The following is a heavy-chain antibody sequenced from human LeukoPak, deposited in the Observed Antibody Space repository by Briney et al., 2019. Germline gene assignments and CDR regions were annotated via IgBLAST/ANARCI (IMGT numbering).Heavy chain of an antibody. V-gene: IGHV3-21*01. J-gene: IGHJ4*02. CDR3: ARFARGSSSGGDY. CDR2: ISSSSSYI. Sequence: PGGSLRLSCAASGFTFSSYSMNWVRQAPGKGLEWVSSISSSSSYIYCADSVKGRFTISRDNAKNSLYLQMNSLRAEDTAVYYCARFARGSSSGGDYWGQGTLVTVSS. D-gene: IGHD6-6*01. CDR1: GFTFSSYS.